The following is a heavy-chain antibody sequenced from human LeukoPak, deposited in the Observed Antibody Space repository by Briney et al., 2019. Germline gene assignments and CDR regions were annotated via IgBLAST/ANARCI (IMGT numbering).Heavy chain of an antibody. CDR3: ARDLNYHDSSGYSDY. J-gene: IGHJ4*02. Sequence: ASVKVSCKASGYTFTGYYMHWVRQAPGQGLEWMGWINPNSGGTNYAQKFQGRVTMTRDTSISTAYVELSRLRSDDTAVYYCARDLNYHDSSGYSDYWGQGTLVTVSS. D-gene: IGHD3-22*01. CDR2: INPNSGGT. V-gene: IGHV1-2*02. CDR1: GYTFTGYY.